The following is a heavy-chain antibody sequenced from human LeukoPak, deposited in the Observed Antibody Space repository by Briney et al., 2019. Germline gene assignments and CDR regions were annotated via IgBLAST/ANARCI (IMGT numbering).Heavy chain of an antibody. CDR3: AKQGSGWYRNYFDC. CDR2: ISATGFST. J-gene: IGHJ4*02. D-gene: IGHD6-19*01. V-gene: IGHV3-23*01. CDR1: GFTFSSYA. Sequence: GGSLRLSCAASGFTFSSYAMSWVRQAPGKGLEWVSGISATGFSTYYADSVKGRFAISRDNSKNTLYLQMNSLRAEDTAVYYCAKQGSGWYRNYFDCWGRGTLVTVSS.